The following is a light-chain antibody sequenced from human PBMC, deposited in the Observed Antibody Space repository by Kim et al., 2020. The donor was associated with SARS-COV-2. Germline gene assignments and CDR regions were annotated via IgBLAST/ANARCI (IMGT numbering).Light chain of an antibody. CDR1: SSNVGSNY. CDR3: AAWDDSLSGPV. V-gene: IGLV1-47*01. J-gene: IGLJ3*02. Sequence: GQMVTTSSSRSSSNVGSNYVSWYQQLPGTAPKLLIYRNNQRPSGVPDRFSGSKSGTSASLAISGLRSADEADYYCAAWDDSLSGPVIGGGTQLTVL. CDR2: RNN.